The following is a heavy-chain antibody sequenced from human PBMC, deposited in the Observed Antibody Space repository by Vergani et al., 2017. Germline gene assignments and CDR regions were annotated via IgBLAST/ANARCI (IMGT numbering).Heavy chain of an antibody. CDR1: GGSISSGSYY. Sequence: QVQLQESGPGLVKPSQTLSLTCTVSGGSISSGSYYWSWIRQPAGKGLEWIGRFYTSGSTNYNPSLMSRVTISVDTSKNQFSLKLSSVTAADTAVYYCARAGGDYVDYYYGMDVWGQGTTVTVSS. V-gene: IGHV4-61*02. CDR2: FYTSGST. D-gene: IGHD4-17*01. CDR3: ARAGGDYVDYYYGMDV. J-gene: IGHJ6*02.